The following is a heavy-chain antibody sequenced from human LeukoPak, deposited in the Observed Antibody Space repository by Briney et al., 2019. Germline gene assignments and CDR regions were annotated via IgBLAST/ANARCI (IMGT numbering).Heavy chain of an antibody. CDR1: GFTFSSYG. V-gene: IGHV3-15*01. J-gene: IGHJ6*03. CDR2: IKSKTDGGTT. D-gene: IGHD2-2*01. CDR3: TTDLGYCSSTSCYSGQYSYYYTDV. Sequence: PGGSLRLSCAASGFTFSSYGMHWVRQAPGKGLEWVGRIKSKTDGGTTDYAAPVKGRFTISRDDSKNTLYLQMNSLKTEDTAVYYCTTDLGYCSSTSCYSGQYSYYYTDVWGKRTTVTVSS.